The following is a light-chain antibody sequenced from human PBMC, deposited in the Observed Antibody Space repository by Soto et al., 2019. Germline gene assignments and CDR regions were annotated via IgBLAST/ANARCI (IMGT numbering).Light chain of an antibody. Sequence: EIVMTQSPATLSESPGERATLSCRASQSVSSNLAWYKQKPGKAPRLIIYGASTRVPGIPARFSGSVSGTEFTLSITSLQSEDFAVYYCQQYSTWPLTFGGGTKVEI. J-gene: IGKJ4*01. CDR1: QSVSSN. CDR2: GAS. CDR3: QQYSTWPLT. V-gene: IGKV3-15*01.